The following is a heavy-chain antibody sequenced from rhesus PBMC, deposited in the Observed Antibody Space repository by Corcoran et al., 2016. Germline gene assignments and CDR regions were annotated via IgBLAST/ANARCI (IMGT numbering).Heavy chain of an antibody. V-gene: IGHV4-169*02. CDR1: GGSISSSF. Sequence: QLQLQESGPGLVKPSETLSVTCAVSGGSISSSFWSWIRQAPGKGREWNGYIYGSGSSTNYNPSLKRRGTLAVDTAKNQLSLKLSSVTAADTAVYYCAREGVPNWFDVWGPGTPITISS. CDR3: AREGVPNWFDV. D-gene: IGHD1-26*01. J-gene: IGHJ2*01. CDR2: IYGSGSST.